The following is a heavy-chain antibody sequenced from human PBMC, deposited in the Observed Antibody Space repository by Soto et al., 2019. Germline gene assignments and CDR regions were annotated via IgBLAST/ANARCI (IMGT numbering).Heavy chain of an antibody. CDR1: GGSISSYY. V-gene: IGHV4-59*01. CDR3: ARGGGYYDSSGYYLGSDYYYYGMDV. J-gene: IGHJ6*02. CDR2: IYYSVST. Sequence: SETLSLTCTVSGGSISSYYWSWIRQPPGKGLERIGYIYYSVSTNYNPSLKSRVTISVDTSKNQFSLKLSFLTAADTAVYYCARGGGYYDSSGYYLGSDYYYYGMDVWGQGTTVTVSS. D-gene: IGHD3-22*01.